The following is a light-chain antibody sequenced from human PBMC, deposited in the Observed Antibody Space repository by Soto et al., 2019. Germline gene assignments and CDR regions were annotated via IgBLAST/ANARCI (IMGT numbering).Light chain of an antibody. CDR3: PQYKDWRK. Sequence: IVLTQSPATLSVSPGERATLSCRASQTIDNKLAWYQQRPGQAPRLLIYGASIRATGIPARFSGSGSATEFTLTISGLQSADFGVYYWPQYKDWRKFGQGTHVDIK. CDR1: QTIDNK. CDR2: GAS. J-gene: IGKJ1*01. V-gene: IGKV3-15*01.